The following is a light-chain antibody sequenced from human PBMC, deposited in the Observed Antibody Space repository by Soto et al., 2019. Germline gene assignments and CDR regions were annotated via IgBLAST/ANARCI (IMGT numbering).Light chain of an antibody. CDR3: QQHGQWPIT. CDR2: GIS. CDR1: QSISNY. J-gene: IGKJ5*01. V-gene: IGKV3D-15*01. Sequence: EIVMTQSPATLSVSPGGRATLSCRASQSISNYLAWYQQKPGQAPRLLIYGISKRATDIPDRFSGSGSGTEFTLTISSLQPEDFATYYCQQHGQWPITFGQGTRLEIK.